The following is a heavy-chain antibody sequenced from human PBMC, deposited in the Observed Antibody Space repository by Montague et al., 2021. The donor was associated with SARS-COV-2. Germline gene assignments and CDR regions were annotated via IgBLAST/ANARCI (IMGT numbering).Heavy chain of an antibody. J-gene: IGHJ6*02. D-gene: IGHD6-13*01. CDR3: ARVGRQQLVRLSGMDV. Sequence: SETLSLTCTVSGGSISSSSYYWGWLRQPPGKGLEWIGSIYYSGSTYYNPSLQSRVTISVDTSKNQFSLTLSSVTAADTAVYYCARVGRQQLVRLSGMDVWGQGTTVTVSS. CDR1: GGSISSSSYY. CDR2: IYYSGST. V-gene: IGHV4-39*07.